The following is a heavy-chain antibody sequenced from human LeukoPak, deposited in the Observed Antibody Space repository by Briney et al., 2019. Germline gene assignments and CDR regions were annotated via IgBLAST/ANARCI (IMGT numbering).Heavy chain of an antibody. CDR2: ISSSSSTI. D-gene: IGHD2-2*01. J-gene: IGHJ5*02. CDR1: GFTFSIFW. V-gene: IGHV3-48*01. CDR3: ARGYCSSTSCSQTNPGWFDP. Sequence: GGSLRLSCAASGFTFSIFWMHWVRQAPGKGLEWVSYISSSSSTIYYADSVKGRFTISRDNSKNTLYLQMNSLRAEDTAVYYCARGYCSSTSCSQTNPGWFDPWGQGTLVTVSS.